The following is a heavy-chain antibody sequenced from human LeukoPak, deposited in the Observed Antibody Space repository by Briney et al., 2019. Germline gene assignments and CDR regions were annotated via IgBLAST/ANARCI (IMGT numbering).Heavy chain of an antibody. V-gene: IGHV4-34*01. CDR3: ARGLRVRGVITPKPGAIDV. Sequence: PSETLSLTCAVYGGSFSGYYWSWIRQPPEKGLEWIGEINHSGSTNYNPSLKSRVTISVDTSKNQFSLKLSSVTAAETAVYYCARGLRVRGVITPKPGAIDVWGQGTMVTVSS. CDR1: GGSFSGYY. J-gene: IGHJ3*01. CDR2: INHSGST. D-gene: IGHD3-10*01.